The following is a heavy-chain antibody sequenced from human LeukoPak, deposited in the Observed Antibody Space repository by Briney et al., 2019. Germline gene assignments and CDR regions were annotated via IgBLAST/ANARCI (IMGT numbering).Heavy chain of an antibody. J-gene: IGHJ6*02. CDR3: ARDSMVRGVIYYYYGMDV. CDR1: GYTFTSYG. D-gene: IGHD3-10*01. V-gene: IGHV1-18*01. CDR2: ISAYNGNT. Sequence: GASVKVSCKASGYTFTSYGISWVRQAPGQGLEWMGWISAYNGNTNYGQKLQGRVTMTTDTSTSTAYMELRSLRSDDTAVYYCARDSMVRGVIYYYYGMDVWGQGTTVTVSS.